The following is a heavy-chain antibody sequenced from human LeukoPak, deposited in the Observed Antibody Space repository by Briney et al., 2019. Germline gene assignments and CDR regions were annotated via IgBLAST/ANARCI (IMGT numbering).Heavy chain of an antibody. CDR3: ARGYYYDSSGFFDY. D-gene: IGHD3-22*01. CDR1: GYTFTSYD. V-gene: IGHV1-8*01. Sequence: ASVKVSCKASGYTFTSYDIHWVRQATGQGLEWMGWMNPNSGNTGYAQKFQGRVTMTRNTSISTAYMELSSLRSEDTAVYYRARGYYYDSSGFFDYWGQGTLVTVSS. J-gene: IGHJ4*02. CDR2: MNPNSGNT.